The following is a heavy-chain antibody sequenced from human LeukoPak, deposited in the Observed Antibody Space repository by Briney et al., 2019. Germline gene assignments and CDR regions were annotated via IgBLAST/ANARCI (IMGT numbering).Heavy chain of an antibody. CDR2: MNPNNGDT. D-gene: IGHD2/OR15-2a*01. CDR1: GYTFASYL. J-gene: IGHJ4*02. CDR3: ARVNIYDAIDY. V-gene: IGHV1-8*03. Sequence: ASVKVSCKASGYTFASYLINWVRQAPGQGLEWMGWMNPNNGDTGYALRFQGRVTITRNTSISTAYMELSSLTSEDTAVYYCARVNIYDAIDYWGQGTLVTVSS.